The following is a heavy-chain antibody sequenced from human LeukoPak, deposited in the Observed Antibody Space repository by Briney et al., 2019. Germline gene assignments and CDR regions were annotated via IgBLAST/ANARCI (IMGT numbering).Heavy chain of an antibody. CDR3: ARLVVPAAMGHGLDY. CDR2: IYYSGTT. Sequence: PSETLSLTCIVSGGSISSTSYYWGWLRQPPGKGLEWIGTIYYSGTTYYNPSLKSRVTISVDTSKNQFSLKLSSVTAADTAVYYCARLVVPAAMGHGLDYWGQGTVVTVSS. J-gene: IGHJ4*02. CDR1: GGSISSTSYY. V-gene: IGHV4-39*01. D-gene: IGHD2-2*01.